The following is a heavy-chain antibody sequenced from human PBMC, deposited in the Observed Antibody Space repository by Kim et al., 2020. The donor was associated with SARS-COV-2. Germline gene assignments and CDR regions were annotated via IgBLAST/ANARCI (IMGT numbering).Heavy chain of an antibody. J-gene: IGHJ3*02. CDR2: IDGDGSTT. V-gene: IGHV3-74*01. CDR3: TRWGYVGSYSLWDI. CDR1: GFTFSSYW. Sequence: GGSLRLSCAASGFTFSSYWMHWVRQVPGKGLVWVSRIDGDGSTTTYADSVKGRFTISRDNAKNTLYLQMNSLGIDDTGVYYCTRWGYVGSYSLWDIWGPG. D-gene: IGHD1-26*01.